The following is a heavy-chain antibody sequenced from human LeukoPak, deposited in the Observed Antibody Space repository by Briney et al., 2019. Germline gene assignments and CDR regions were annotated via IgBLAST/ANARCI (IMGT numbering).Heavy chain of an antibody. CDR2: ISNSASAI. Sequence: GGSLRLSCAASGFTFSDYYMSWIRQAPGKGLEWVSSISNSASAIYYADSVKGRFTISRDNANNSLHLQMNSLRAEDTAVYYCASRGIAAAGPWDYYYYGMDVWGQGTTVTVSS. CDR3: ASRGIAAAGPWDYYYYGMDV. CDR1: GFTFSDYY. J-gene: IGHJ6*02. D-gene: IGHD6-13*01. V-gene: IGHV3-11*01.